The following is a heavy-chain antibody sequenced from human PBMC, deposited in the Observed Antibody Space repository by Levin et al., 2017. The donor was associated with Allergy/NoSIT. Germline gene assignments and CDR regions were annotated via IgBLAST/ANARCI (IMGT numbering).Heavy chain of an antibody. CDR2: INHSGST. D-gene: IGHD5-12*01. CDR3: ARGRTGYSGYRDY. CDR1: GGSFSGYY. V-gene: IGHV4-34*01. J-gene: IGHJ4*02. Sequence: SETLSLTCAVYGGSFSGYYWSWIRQPPGKGLEWIGEINHSGSTNYNPSLKSRVTISVDTSKNQFSLKLSSVTAADTAVYYCARGRTGYSGYRDYWGQGTLVTVSS.